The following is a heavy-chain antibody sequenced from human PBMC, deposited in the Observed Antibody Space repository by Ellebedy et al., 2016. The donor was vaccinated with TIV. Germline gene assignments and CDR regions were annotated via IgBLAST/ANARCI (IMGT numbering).Heavy chain of an antibody. V-gene: IGHV3-21*01. D-gene: IGHD6-19*01. CDR3: ARDLGYSSGWYGWFDH. J-gene: IGHJ5*02. Sequence: GGSLRLSXAASGFTFSSYSMNWVRQAPGKGLEWVSSISSSSSYIYYADSVKGRFTISRDNAKNSLYLQMNSLRAEDTAVYYCARDLGYSSGWYGWFDHWGQGTLVTVSS. CDR2: ISSSSSYI. CDR1: GFTFSSYS.